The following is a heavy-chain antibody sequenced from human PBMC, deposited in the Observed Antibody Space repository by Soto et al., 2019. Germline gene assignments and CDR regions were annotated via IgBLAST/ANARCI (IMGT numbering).Heavy chain of an antibody. J-gene: IGHJ4*02. D-gene: IGHD6-25*01. Sequence: QLQLQESGPGLVKPSETLSLTCTVSGGSISSSSYYWGWIRQPPGKGLEWIGSIYYSGSTYYNPSLKSLVTISLYTSKKQCSLKRSSVTAADTPVYYCAPPGVSSGSYYSFEYRGQGTLFTVSP. CDR1: GGSISSSSYY. CDR3: APPGVSSGSYYSFEY. V-gene: IGHV4-39*01. CDR2: IYYSGST.